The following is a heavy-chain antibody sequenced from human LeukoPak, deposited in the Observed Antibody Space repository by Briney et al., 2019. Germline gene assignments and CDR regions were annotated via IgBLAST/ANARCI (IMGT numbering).Heavy chain of an antibody. J-gene: IGHJ6*02. V-gene: IGHV4-59*01. CDR1: GGSISSYY. Sequence: SETLSLTCTVSGGSISSYYWSWIRQPPGKGLEWIGYIYYSGSTNYNPSLKSRVTISVDTSKNQFSLKLSSVTAADTAVYYCARDRGAAAGINYYYGMDVWGQGTTVTVSS. D-gene: IGHD6-13*01. CDR3: ARDRGAAAGINYYYGMDV. CDR2: IYYSGST.